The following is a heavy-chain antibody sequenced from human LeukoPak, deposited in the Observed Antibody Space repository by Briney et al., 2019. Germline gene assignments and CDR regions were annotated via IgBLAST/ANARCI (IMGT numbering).Heavy chain of an antibody. J-gene: IGHJ5*02. V-gene: IGHV3-21*01. CDR2: ISSSSSYI. Sequence: PGRSLRLSCAASGFTFSSYSMNWVRQAPGKGLEWVSSISSSSSYIYYADSVKGQFTISRDNAKNSLYLQMNSLRAEDTAVYYCARDSSSSRRFDPWGQGTLVTVSS. D-gene: IGHD6-6*01. CDR1: GFTFSSYS. CDR3: ARDSSSSRRFDP.